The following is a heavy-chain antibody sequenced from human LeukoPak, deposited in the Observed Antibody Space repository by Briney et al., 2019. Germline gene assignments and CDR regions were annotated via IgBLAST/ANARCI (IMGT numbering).Heavy chain of an antibody. V-gene: IGHV4-34*01. J-gene: IGHJ5*02. CDR2: INHSGST. D-gene: IGHD3-10*01. Sequence: SETLSLTCAVYGGSFSGYYWSWIRQPPGKGLEWIGEINHSGSTNYNPSLKSRVTISVDTSKNQFSLELSSVTAADTAVYYCARGDGVLLWFGGRTNWFDPWGQGTLVTASS. CDR3: ARGDGVLLWFGGRTNWFDP. CDR1: GGSFSGYY.